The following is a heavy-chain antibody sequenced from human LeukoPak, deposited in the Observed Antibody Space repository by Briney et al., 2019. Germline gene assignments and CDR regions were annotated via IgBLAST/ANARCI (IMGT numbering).Heavy chain of an antibody. CDR2: IRYDGSNT. Sequence: GGSLRLSCAASGFTFSTYGMHWVRQAPGKGPEWVAFIRYDGSNTYYADSVKGRFTISRDNSKNTLYLQMKSLKVEDTSVYYCDRVEATYYYGSATPYSPYWGQGSLVTVSS. CDR1: GFTFSTYG. V-gene: IGHV3-30*02. J-gene: IGHJ4*02. D-gene: IGHD3-10*01. CDR3: DRVEATYYYGSATPYSPY.